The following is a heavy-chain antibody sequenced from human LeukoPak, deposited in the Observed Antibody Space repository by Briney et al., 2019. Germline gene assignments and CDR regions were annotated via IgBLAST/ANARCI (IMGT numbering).Heavy chain of an antibody. CDR3: ARLRSLYYYYGMDV. CDR1: GGSFSGYY. CDR2: IYYSGST. V-gene: IGHV4-59*08. J-gene: IGHJ6*02. Sequence: PSETLSLTCAVYGGSFSGYYWSWIRQPPGKGLEWIGYIYYSGSTNYNPSLKSRVTISVDTSKNQFSLKLSSVTAADTAVYYCARLRSLYYYYGMDVWGQGTTVTVSS.